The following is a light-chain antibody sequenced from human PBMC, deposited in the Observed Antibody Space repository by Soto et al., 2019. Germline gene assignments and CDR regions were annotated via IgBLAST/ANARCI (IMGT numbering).Light chain of an antibody. Sequence: AIQMTQSPSSLSASVGDRFTITCRASQGIRNDLGWYQQKPGKAPKLLIYAASTLQSGVPSRFSGSGSGTDFTLTISCLQSEDFATYYCQQYYSYPHTFGGGTKVDIK. J-gene: IGKJ4*01. CDR2: AAS. CDR3: QQYYSYPHT. V-gene: IGKV1-6*01. CDR1: QGIRND.